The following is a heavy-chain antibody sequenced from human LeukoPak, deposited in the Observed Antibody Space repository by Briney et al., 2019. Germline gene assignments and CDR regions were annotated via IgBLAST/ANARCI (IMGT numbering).Heavy chain of an antibody. CDR2: IRSKVNSYAT. D-gene: IGHD3-16*01. Sequence: PGGSLRLSXAASGFTFSGSTMHWVRQASGKGLEWLGRIRSKVNSYATAYAASVKGRFTISRDDSKNTAYLQTNSLKTEDTAVYYCTRQGGEDYWGQGTLVTVSS. CDR3: TRQGGEDY. V-gene: IGHV3-73*01. J-gene: IGHJ4*02. CDR1: GFTFSGST.